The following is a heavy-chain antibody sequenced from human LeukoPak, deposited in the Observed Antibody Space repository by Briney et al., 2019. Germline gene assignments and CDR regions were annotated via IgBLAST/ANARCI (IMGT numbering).Heavy chain of an antibody. Sequence: EASVKVSCKASGGTFSSYAISWVRQAPGQGLEWMGRIIPILRIANYAQKFQGRVTITANKSTSTAYMELSRLRSEDTAVYYCARVSDSSSWYGWFDPWGQGTLVTVSS. D-gene: IGHD6-13*01. V-gene: IGHV1-69*04. CDR1: GGTFSSYA. CDR2: IIPILRIA. J-gene: IGHJ5*02. CDR3: ARVSDSSSWYGWFDP.